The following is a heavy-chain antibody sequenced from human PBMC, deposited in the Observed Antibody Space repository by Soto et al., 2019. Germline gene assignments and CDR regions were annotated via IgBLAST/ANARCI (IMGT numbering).Heavy chain of an antibody. Sequence: GGSLRLSCVASGFTFSSYGMHWVRQAPGKGLEWVAVIWYDGSNKYYADSVKGRFTISRDNSKNTLYLQMNSLRAEDTAVYYCARARGIAARPGWFDPWGQGALVTVSS. CDR1: GFTFSSYG. V-gene: IGHV3-33*01. CDR3: ARARGIAARPGWFDP. D-gene: IGHD6-6*01. CDR2: IWYDGSNK. J-gene: IGHJ5*02.